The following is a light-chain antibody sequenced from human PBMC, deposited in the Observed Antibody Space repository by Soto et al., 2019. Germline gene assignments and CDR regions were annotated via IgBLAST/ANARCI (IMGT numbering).Light chain of an antibody. J-gene: IGKJ4*01. CDR1: QGIRND. CDR3: LQDYNYPLT. Sequence: AIQRTQSPSSLSSSVGDRVTITCRASQGIRNDLGWYKQKPGKAPKLLIYAASSLQSGVPSRFSGSGSGTDFTLTISSLQPEDFETYYCLQDYNYPLTFGGGTKVDIK. V-gene: IGKV1-6*01. CDR2: AAS.